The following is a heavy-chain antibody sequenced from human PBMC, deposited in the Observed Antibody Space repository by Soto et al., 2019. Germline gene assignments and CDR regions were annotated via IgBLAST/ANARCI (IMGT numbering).Heavy chain of an antibody. CDR1: GGTFNTYT. Sequence: QVQLVQSGAEVKEPGSSVKVSCQVSGGTFNTYTISWVRQAPGQGLEWMGGIISMFRTAEYAQRFQGRVTITADASTRTVYMEMSSLRSDDTAVYYCARAAKRYYYDSSGHEDPFDYWGQGTLVTVSS. CDR3: ARAAKRYYYDSSGHEDPFDY. V-gene: IGHV1-69*01. D-gene: IGHD3-22*01. CDR2: IISMFRTA. J-gene: IGHJ4*02.